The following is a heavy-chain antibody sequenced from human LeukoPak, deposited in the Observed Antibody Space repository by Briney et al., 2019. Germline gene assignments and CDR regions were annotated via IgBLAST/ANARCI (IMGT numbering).Heavy chain of an antibody. V-gene: IGHV3-53*01. D-gene: IGHD3-3*01. Sequence: GGSLRLSCAASGFTVSSNYMNWVRQAPGKGLEWVSIIYSGGSTYYADSVKGRFTISRDNSKNTLYLQMNSLRAEDTAVYYCAKEVAYYDFWSGYYGVSYYGMDVWGQGTTVTVSS. J-gene: IGHJ6*02. CDR3: AKEVAYYDFWSGYYGVSYYGMDV. CDR1: GFTVSSNY. CDR2: IYSGGST.